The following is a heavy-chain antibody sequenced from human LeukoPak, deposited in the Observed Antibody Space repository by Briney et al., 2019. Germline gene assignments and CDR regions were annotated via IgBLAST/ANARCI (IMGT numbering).Heavy chain of an antibody. CDR1: GYTFTGYY. Sequence: WASVKVSCKASGYTFTGYYRHWVRQAPGQGLEWMGWINPNSGGTNYAQKFQGRVTMTRDTSISTAYMELSRLRSDDTAVYYCARDPSYYDSSGYYTYFDYWGQGTLVTVSS. J-gene: IGHJ4*02. CDR3: ARDPSYYDSSGYYTYFDY. CDR2: INPNSGGT. V-gene: IGHV1-2*02. D-gene: IGHD3-22*01.